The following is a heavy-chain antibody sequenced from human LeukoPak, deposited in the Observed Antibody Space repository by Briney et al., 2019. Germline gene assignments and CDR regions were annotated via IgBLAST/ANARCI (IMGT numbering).Heavy chain of an antibody. CDR2: INHSGST. J-gene: IGHJ4*02. D-gene: IGHD3-3*01. Sequence: PSQTLSLTCAVSGGSISSGGYYWSWIRQPPGKGLEWIGEINHSGSTNYNPSLKSRVTISVDTSKNQFSLKLSSVTAADTAVYYCARGGSGYHKRTFDYWGQGTLVTVSS. CDR3: ARGGSGYHKRTFDY. CDR1: GGSISSGGYY. V-gene: IGHV4-30-2*01.